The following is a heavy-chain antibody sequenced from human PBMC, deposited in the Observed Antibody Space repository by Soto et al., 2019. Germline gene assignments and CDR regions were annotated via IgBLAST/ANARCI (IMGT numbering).Heavy chain of an antibody. CDR2: IYYSGST. CDR1: GGSISSGDYY. J-gene: IGHJ6*02. Sequence: QVQLQKSCPGLVKPSQTLSLTCTVSGGSISSGDYYWSWIRQPPGKGLEWIGYIYYSGSTYYNPSLKSRVTISVDTSKNQFSLKLSSVTVADTAVYYCARDNILGILYGGMDVWGQGTTVTVSS. V-gene: IGHV4-30-4*01. D-gene: IGHD3-3*01. CDR3: ARDNILGILYGGMDV.